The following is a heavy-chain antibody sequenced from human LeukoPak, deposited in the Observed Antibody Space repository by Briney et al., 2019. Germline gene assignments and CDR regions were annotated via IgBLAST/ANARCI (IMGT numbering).Heavy chain of an antibody. CDR2: IKSKTDGGTA. J-gene: IGHJ4*02. Sequence: GGSLRLSCAASGFTFNNAWMRWVRLAPGKGLEWVGRIKSKTDGGTADYAAPVKGRFTISRDDSKNMVFLQMNSLKIADTALYFCATEADTAMALPKNWGQGTLVTVSS. D-gene: IGHD5-18*01. V-gene: IGHV3-15*01. CDR3: ATEADTAMALPKN. CDR1: GFTFNNAW.